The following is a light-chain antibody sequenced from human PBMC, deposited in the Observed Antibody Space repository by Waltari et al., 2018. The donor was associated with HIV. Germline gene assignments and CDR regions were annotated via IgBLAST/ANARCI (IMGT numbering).Light chain of an antibody. J-gene: IGKJ3*01. CDR2: ATS. CDR3: QQSFSGFS. V-gene: IGKV1-39*01. CDR1: HNFSGF. Sequence: IQLTQSPSSLSAYLADNVTITCRPSHNFSGFLNWYQQKPGKAPKLLVFATSSLQSGVPSRFKGSASGMDFSLTINSLHPEDFATYYCQQSFSGFSFGPGTSVD.